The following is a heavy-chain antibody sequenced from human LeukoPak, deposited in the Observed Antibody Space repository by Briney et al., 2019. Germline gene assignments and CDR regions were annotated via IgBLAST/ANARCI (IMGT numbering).Heavy chain of an antibody. CDR3: ARPKRDGYNYGDDAFDI. Sequence: GGSLRLSCAASGFTFSTYALHWVRQAPGKGLEWVAVISYDGTTKYYADSVKGRFTISRDNAKNSLYLQMNSLRAEDTAVYYCARPKRDGYNYGDDAFDIWGQGTMVTVSS. D-gene: IGHD5-24*01. CDR1: GFTFSTYA. CDR2: ISYDGTTK. J-gene: IGHJ3*02. V-gene: IGHV3-30*04.